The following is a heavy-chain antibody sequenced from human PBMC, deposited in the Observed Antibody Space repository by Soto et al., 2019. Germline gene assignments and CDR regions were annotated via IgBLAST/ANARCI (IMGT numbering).Heavy chain of an antibody. Sequence: QVQLVESGGGVVQPGRSLRLSCAASGFTFSSYGMHWVRQAPGKGLEWVAVISYDGSNKYYADSMKGRFTISRDNSKNTLYLQMNSPRAEDTAVYYCAKDTGLGVATGHYYYYYGMDVWGQGTTVTVSS. CDR1: GFTFSSYG. CDR3: AKDTGLGVATGHYYYYYGMDV. V-gene: IGHV3-30*18. J-gene: IGHJ6*02. D-gene: IGHD5-12*01. CDR2: ISYDGSNK.